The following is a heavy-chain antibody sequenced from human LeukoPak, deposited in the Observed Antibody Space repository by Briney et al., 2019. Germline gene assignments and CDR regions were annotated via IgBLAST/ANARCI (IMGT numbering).Heavy chain of an antibody. Sequence: PGRSLRLSCAASGFTFSSYAMSWVRQAPGKGLEWVSAISGSGGSTYYADSVKGRFTISRDNSKNTLYLQMNSLRAEDTAVYYCAKGRGWEASYYYYYMDVWGKGTTVTISS. CDR1: GFTFSSYA. CDR3: AKGRGWEASYYYYYMDV. J-gene: IGHJ6*03. V-gene: IGHV3-23*01. CDR2: ISGSGGST. D-gene: IGHD1-26*01.